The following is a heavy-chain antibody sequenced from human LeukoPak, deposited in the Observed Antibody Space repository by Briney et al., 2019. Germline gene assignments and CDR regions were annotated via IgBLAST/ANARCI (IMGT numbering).Heavy chain of an antibody. D-gene: IGHD6-19*01. CDR1: GFTVSSNY. J-gene: IGHJ4*02. CDR3: ASEETANGGWTPNY. V-gene: IGHV3-53*01. CDR2: IYSGGST. Sequence: AGGSLRLSCAASGFTVSSNYMSWVRQAPGKGLEWVSVIYSGGSTYYADSVKGRFTISRDNSKNTLYLQMNSLRAEDTAVYYCASEETANGGWTPNYWGQGTLVTVSS.